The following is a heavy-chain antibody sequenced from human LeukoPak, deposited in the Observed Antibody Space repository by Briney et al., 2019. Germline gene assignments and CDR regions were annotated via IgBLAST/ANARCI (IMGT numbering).Heavy chain of an antibody. J-gene: IGHJ3*02. V-gene: IGHV4-34*01. D-gene: IGHD6-13*01. Sequence: SETLSLTCAVYGGSFSGYYWSWIRQPPGKGLEWIGEINHSGSTNSNPSLKSRVTISVDTSKNQFSLKLSSVTAADTAVYYCARGLAAAGTTLTDAFDIWGQGTMVTVSS. CDR2: INHSGST. CDR1: GGSFSGYY. CDR3: ARGLAAAGTTLTDAFDI.